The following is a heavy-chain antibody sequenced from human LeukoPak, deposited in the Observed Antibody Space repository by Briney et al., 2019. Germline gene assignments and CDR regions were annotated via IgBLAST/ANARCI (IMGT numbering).Heavy chain of an antibody. Sequence: SETLSLTCTVSGGSISSSSYYWGWIRQPPGKGLEWIGSIYYSGSTYYNPSLKSRVTISVDTSKNQFSLKLSSVTAADTAVYYCARHRTYFDWLFWGQGTMVTVSS. V-gene: IGHV4-39*01. CDR3: ARHRTYFDWLF. CDR2: IYYSGST. CDR1: GGSISSSSYY. D-gene: IGHD3-9*01. J-gene: IGHJ3*01.